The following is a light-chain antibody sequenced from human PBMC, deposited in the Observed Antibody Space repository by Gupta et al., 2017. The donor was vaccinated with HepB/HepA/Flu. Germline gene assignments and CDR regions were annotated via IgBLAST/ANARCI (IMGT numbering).Light chain of an antibody. CDR1: QSVSSSY. V-gene: IGKV3-20*01. CDR3: QQYGSSRT. J-gene: IGKJ1*01. CDR2: GAS. Sequence: EIVLTQSPGTLSLSPGERATLSCRASQSVSSSYLAWYQQKPGQAPRLIIYGASSRATGSTDRFSGSGYVTDFTRTSSRREYEDFAVYYGQQYGSSRTFGQGTKVEIK.